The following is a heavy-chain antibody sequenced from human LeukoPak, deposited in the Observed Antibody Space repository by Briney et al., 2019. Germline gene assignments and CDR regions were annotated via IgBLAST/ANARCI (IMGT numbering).Heavy chain of an antibody. V-gene: IGHV3-53*05. CDR1: GFIVSSTY. D-gene: IGHD6-6*01. J-gene: IGHJ4*02. Sequence: PGGSLRLSCAASGFIVSSTYMSWVRQTPGKGLEWVSVIYSGGSTYYADSVKGRFTISRDNSKNTLYLQMNSLRAEDTAVYYCAKDRATSIAGAYYFDYWGQGTLVTVSS. CDR3: AKDRATSIAGAYYFDY. CDR2: IYSGGST.